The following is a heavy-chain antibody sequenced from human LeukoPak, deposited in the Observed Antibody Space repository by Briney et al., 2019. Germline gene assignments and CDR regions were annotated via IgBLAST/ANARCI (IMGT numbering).Heavy chain of an antibody. Sequence: GGSLILSCAASGFTVSNKFLNWVRQAPGKGLEWVSVIYNNGDTYYTDSVKGRFTISRDTSKNTLYLQMNSLRAEDTAVYYCARLASSGWSHCDYWGQGTLVTVSS. V-gene: IGHV3-53*01. J-gene: IGHJ4*02. CDR3: ARLASSGWSHCDY. D-gene: IGHD6-19*01. CDR1: GFTVSNKF. CDR2: IYNNGDT.